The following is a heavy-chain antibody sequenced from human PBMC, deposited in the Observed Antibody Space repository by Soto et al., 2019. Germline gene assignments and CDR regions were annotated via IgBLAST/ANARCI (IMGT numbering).Heavy chain of an antibody. CDR3: ATARHCSSDACPAAE. CDR1: GFPFSTSG. V-gene: IGHV3-23*01. Sequence: EVQLLESGGALVQPGGSLRLSCAASGFPFSTSGMLWVRQTPGEGLEWVSAIGPNPANTKYTDSVKGRFTISRDNSKNTVFLQMTTLRAEDTALCYCATARHCSSDACPAAEWGQGTLITVSS. CDR2: IGPNPANT. J-gene: IGHJ4*02. D-gene: IGHD2-2*01.